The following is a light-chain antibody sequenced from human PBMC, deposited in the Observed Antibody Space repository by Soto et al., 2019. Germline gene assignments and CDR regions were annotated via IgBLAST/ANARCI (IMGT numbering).Light chain of an antibody. V-gene: IGLV1-51*01. Sequence: QSVLTQPPSVSAAPGQKVTISCSGTSSNIGNHNVSWYQQLPGTAPKLLIYDNNKRPSGIPDRFSGSKSGTSATLGITGLQTGDEADYHCGTWDNSLTSVLFGGGTKLTVL. CDR1: SSNIGNHN. CDR2: DNN. J-gene: IGLJ2*01. CDR3: GTWDNSLTSVL.